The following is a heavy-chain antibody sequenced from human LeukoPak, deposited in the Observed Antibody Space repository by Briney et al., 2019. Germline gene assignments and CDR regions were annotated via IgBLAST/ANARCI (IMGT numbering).Heavy chain of an antibody. Sequence: ETXSLTCTVSGGSISSSSAYWGWIXQPGGKGLEWIGSIYYSKNTYYNPSLKSRVTISADTSKNQFSLTLGSVSATDTAVYYCVSPRGFSYGYFDYWGQGTLVTVSS. J-gene: IGHJ4*02. CDR2: IYYSKNT. D-gene: IGHD5-18*01. V-gene: IGHV4-39*01. CDR3: VSPRGFSYGYFDY. CDR1: GGSISSSSAY.